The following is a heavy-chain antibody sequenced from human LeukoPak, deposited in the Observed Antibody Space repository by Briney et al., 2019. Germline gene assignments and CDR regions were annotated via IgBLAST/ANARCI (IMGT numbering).Heavy chain of an antibody. D-gene: IGHD1-26*01. J-gene: IGHJ4*02. Sequence: GASVKVSCTASGYTFTSYGISWVRQAPGQGLEWMGWISAYNGNTKYAQKLQGRVTITTDTSTSTAYMELRSLRSDDTAVYYCARDRIGGATFDYWGQGTLVTVSS. CDR3: ARDRIGGATFDY. V-gene: IGHV1-18*01. CDR2: ISAYNGNT. CDR1: GYTFTSYG.